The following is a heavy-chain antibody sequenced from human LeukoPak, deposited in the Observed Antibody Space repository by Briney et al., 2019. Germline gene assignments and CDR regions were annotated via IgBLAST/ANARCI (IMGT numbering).Heavy chain of an antibody. CDR1: GFTFSNYG. D-gene: IGHD2-15*01. J-gene: IGHJ2*01. Sequence: GGSLRLSCTASGFTFSNYGMNWVRQAPGKGLEWVSAITGRGGTTYYADSMEGRFTISRDNSKNALYLQMTSLKAEDTAIYFCATAASGYWYFDLWGRGTLVTVSS. CDR3: ATAASGYWYFDL. CDR2: ITGRGGTT. V-gene: IGHV3-23*01.